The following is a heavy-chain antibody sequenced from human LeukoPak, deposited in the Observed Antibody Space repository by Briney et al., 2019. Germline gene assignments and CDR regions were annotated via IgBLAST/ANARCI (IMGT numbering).Heavy chain of an antibody. Sequence: SETLSLTCTVSGGSISSYYWSWIRQPPGKGLEWIGEINHSGSTNYNPSLKSRVTISVDTSKNQFSLKLSSVTAADTAVYYCARDFSGFDHWGQGTLVTVSS. J-gene: IGHJ5*02. CDR1: GGSISSYY. CDR3: ARDFSGFDH. D-gene: IGHD2-15*01. V-gene: IGHV4-34*01. CDR2: INHSGST.